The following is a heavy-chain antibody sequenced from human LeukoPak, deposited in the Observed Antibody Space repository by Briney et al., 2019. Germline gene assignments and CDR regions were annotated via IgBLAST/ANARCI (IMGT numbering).Heavy chain of an antibody. V-gene: IGHV1-24*01. J-gene: IGHJ5*02. CDR1: GYTLTELS. Sequence: ASVKVSCKVSGYTLTELSMHWVRQAPGKGLEWMGGFDPEDGETIYAQKFQGRVTMTEDTSTDTAYMELSSLRSEDTAVYYCATRILTGTTGNWFDPWGQGTLVTVSS. CDR3: ATRILTGTTGNWFDP. CDR2: FDPEDGET. D-gene: IGHD1-7*01.